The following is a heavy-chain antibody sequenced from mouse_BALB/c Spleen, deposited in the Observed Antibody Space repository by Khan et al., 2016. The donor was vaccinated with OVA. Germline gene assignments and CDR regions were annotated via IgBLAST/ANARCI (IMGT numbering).Heavy chain of an antibody. CDR1: GYTFTSYV. Sequence: MQLEESGPELVKPGASVKMSCKASGYTFTSYVMHWVKQKPGQGLEWIGYINPYNDGTKYNEKFKGKAPLTSDKSSSTAYMELSSLTSEDSAVYCGARRDYYGSSSFADWGQGTLVTVSA. CDR3: ARRDYYGSSSFAD. V-gene: IGHV1S136*01. CDR2: INPYNDGT. J-gene: IGHJ3*01. D-gene: IGHD1-1*01.